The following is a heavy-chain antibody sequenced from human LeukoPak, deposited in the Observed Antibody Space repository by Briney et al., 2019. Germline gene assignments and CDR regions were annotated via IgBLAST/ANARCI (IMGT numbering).Heavy chain of an antibody. J-gene: IGHJ6*02. Sequence: PSETLSLTCTVSGGSISSYYWSWIRQPPGKGLEWIGYIYYGGSTNYNPSLKSRVTISVDTSKNQFSLKLGSVTAADTAMYYCARAPPYYYGSGSLGSYHYGMDVWGQGTTVTVSS. CDR2: IYYGGST. CDR3: ARAPPYYYGSGSLGSYHYGMDV. CDR1: GGSISSYY. D-gene: IGHD3-10*01. V-gene: IGHV4-59*01.